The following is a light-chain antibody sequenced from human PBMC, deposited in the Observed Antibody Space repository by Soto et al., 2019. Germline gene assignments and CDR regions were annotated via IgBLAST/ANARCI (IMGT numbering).Light chain of an antibody. Sequence: DIQISQSPSTLSASVGGTVTITCRASQSISSWLAWYQQKPGIAPKLLIYKASTLQSGGPSRFSGSGYGTVFTLTLRRLQPDDSATYYCQQYDVYSTFGQGPKVEIK. J-gene: IGKJ1*01. CDR3: QQYDVYST. CDR1: QSISSW. V-gene: IGKV1-5*03. CDR2: KAS.